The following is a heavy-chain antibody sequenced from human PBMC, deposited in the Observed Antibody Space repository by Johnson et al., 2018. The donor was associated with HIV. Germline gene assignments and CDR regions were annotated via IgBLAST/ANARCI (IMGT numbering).Heavy chain of an antibody. V-gene: IGHV3-30-3*01. D-gene: IGHD3-16*02. CDR3: ARGAITFGGVIGGDDAFDI. Sequence: QVQLVESGGGVVQPGRSLRLSCAASGFTFSSYAMHWVRQAPGKGLEWVAVISYDGSNKYYADSVKGRFTISRDNSKNTLYLKMTSLRAEDTAVYYCARGAITFGGVIGGDDAFDIWGQGTMVTVSS. J-gene: IGHJ3*02. CDR1: GFTFSSYA. CDR2: ISYDGSNK.